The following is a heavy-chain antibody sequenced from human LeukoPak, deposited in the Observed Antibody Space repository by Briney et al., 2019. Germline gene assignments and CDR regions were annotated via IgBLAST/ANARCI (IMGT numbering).Heavy chain of an antibody. J-gene: IGHJ4*02. CDR3: AGGVIRGLNIIDY. Sequence: PSETLSLTCAVYGGSFSGYYWSWIRQPPGKGLEWIGEINHSGSTNYNPSPKSRVTISVDTSKNQFSLKLSSVTAADTAVYYCAGGVIRGLNIIDYWGQGTLVTVSS. CDR2: INHSGST. CDR1: GGSFSGYY. V-gene: IGHV4-34*01. D-gene: IGHD3-10*01.